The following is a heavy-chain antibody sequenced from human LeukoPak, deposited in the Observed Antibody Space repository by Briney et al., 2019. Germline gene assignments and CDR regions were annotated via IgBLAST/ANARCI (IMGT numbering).Heavy chain of an antibody. Sequence: GGSLRLSCAASGFTFSSYWMHWVRQAPGEGLVWVSNINREGSKTNYADSVKGRFTISRDTAKNTLSLQMNSLRAEDTAVYYCARFSGSHVPADFWGQGTLVTVSS. CDR3: ARFSGSHVPADF. J-gene: IGHJ4*02. D-gene: IGHD1-26*01. CDR2: INREGSKT. CDR1: GFTFSSYW. V-gene: IGHV3-74*01.